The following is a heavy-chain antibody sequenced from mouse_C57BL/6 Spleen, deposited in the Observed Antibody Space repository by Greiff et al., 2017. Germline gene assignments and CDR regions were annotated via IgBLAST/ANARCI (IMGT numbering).Heavy chain of an antibody. CDR2: ISSGSSTI. V-gene: IGHV5-17*01. CDR1: GFTFSDYG. D-gene: IGHD1-1*01. J-gene: IGHJ2*01. CDR3: ARNYYGRGYYFDY. Sequence: EVQRVESGGGLVKPGGSLKLSCAASGFTFSDYGMHWVRQAPEKGLEWVAYISSGSSTIYYADTVKGRFTISRDNAKNTLFLQMTSLRSEDTAMYYCARNYYGRGYYFDYWGQGTTLTVSS.